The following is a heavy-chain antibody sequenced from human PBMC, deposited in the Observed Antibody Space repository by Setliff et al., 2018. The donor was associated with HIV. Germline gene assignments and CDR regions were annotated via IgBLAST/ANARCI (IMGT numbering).Heavy chain of an antibody. CDR2: IYTGGST. D-gene: IGHD6-6*01. CDR1: GYSISSGSYY. V-gene: IGHV4-61*09. J-gene: IGHJ6*02. Sequence: SETLSLTCVVSGYSISSGSYYWSWIRQPAGKGLEWIGHIYTGGSTNYNPSLKSRVTISVDTSKNQFSLKLSSVTAADTAVYYCARDRELARHYYYGMDVWGQGTTVTVSS. CDR3: ARDRELARHYYYGMDV.